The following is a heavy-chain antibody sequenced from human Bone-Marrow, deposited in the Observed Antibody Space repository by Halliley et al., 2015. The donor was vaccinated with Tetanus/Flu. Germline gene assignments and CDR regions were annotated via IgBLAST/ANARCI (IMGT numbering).Heavy chain of an antibody. D-gene: IGHD7-27*01. CDR3: ATDLNWENY. J-gene: IGHJ4*02. CDR2: INPEGSEE. V-gene: IGHV3-7*03. Sequence: GVEGVAAINPEGSEEQYVDSVKGRFTISRDNAKNLLLLHVNSLRAEDTAVYYCATDLNWENYWGQGTLVIVSS.